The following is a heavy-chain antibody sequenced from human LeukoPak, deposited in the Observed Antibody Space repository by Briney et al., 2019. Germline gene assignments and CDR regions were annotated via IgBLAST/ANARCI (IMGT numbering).Heavy chain of an antibody. V-gene: IGHV3-30*04. CDR1: GFTFSSYA. CDR3: AAGYCSSTSCYFDAFDI. CDR2: ISYDGSNK. J-gene: IGHJ3*02. Sequence: GGSLRLSCAASGFTFSSYAMHWVRQAPGKGLEWVAVISYDGSNKYYADSVKGRFTISRDNSKNTLYLQMNSLRAEDTAVYYCAAGYCSSTSCYFDAFDIWGQGTMVTVS. D-gene: IGHD2-2*01.